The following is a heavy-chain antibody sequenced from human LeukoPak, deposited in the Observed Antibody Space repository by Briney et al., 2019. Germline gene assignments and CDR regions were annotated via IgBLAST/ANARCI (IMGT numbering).Heavy chain of an antibody. J-gene: IGHJ4*02. CDR3: AKDWRPDWNLDYYFDY. D-gene: IGHD1-7*01. CDR1: GFTFSSYA. Sequence: PGGSLRLSCAASGFTFSSYAMSWVRQAPGKGLEWVSAIRGSGGSTHYADSVKGRFTFSRDNSKNTLYLQMNSLRAEDTAVYYCAKDWRPDWNLDYYFDYWGQGTL. CDR2: IRGSGGST. V-gene: IGHV3-23*01.